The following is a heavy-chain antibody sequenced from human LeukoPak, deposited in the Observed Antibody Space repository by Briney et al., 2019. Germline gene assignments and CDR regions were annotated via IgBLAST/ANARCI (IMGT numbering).Heavy chain of an antibody. Sequence: PGGSLRLSCAASGFTFSSYWMHWVRQAPGKGLVWVSHINSDGSNTNYADSVKGRLTISRDNAKNTLYLQMNSLRAEDTAVYYCARDLYYYGSGNYVPGFPDYWGQGTLVTVSS. J-gene: IGHJ4*02. V-gene: IGHV3-74*01. CDR3: ARDLYYYGSGNYVPGFPDY. CDR1: GFTFSSYW. D-gene: IGHD3-10*01. CDR2: INSDGSNT.